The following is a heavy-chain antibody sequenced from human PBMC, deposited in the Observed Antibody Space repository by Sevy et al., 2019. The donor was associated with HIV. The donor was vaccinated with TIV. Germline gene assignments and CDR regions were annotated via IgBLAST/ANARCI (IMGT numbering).Heavy chain of an antibody. D-gene: IGHD2-21*01. J-gene: IGHJ3*02. Sequence: SETLSLTCIVSGGSITSGGYYWSWIRQLPGKGLEWIGYISHSGSTYYNPSLKSRVTISLDTSKNQVSLKLSSVTAAETAVFYCAREGHIRALEIWGQGTMVTVSS. V-gene: IGHV4-31*03. CDR2: ISHSGST. CDR3: AREGHIRALEI. CDR1: GGSITSGGYY.